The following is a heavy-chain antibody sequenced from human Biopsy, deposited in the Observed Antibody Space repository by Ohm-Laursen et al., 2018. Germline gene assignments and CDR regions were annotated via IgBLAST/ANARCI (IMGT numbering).Heavy chain of an antibody. D-gene: IGHD3-9*01. CDR2: INPNRGNA. CDR3: ARVPAYPSIDGYYGLDL. Sequence: SAKVSCKPSGYTFAGYYLHWVRQAPGHGLEWMGWINPNRGNANYAQSFQGRLTVTRDTSISTAYMELTSLTFDDTAIYYCARVPAYPSIDGYYGLDLWGQGTTVIVSS. J-gene: IGHJ6*02. CDR1: GYTFAGYY. V-gene: IGHV1-2*02.